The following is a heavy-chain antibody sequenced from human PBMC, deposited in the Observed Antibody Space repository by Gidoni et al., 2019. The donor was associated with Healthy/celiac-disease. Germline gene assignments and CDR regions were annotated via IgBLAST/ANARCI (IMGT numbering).Heavy chain of an antibody. CDR3: ARGPHYDFWSGYSRADYNWFDP. Sequence: QVQLQESGPGLVKPSQTLSLTCPVSGGSISSGSYYWIWIRQPAGKGLEWIGRIYTSGSTNYNPSLKSRVTISVDTSKNQFSLKLSSVTAADTAVYYGARGPHYDFWSGYSRADYNWFDPWGQGTLVTVSS. J-gene: IGHJ5*02. D-gene: IGHD3-3*01. V-gene: IGHV4-61*02. CDR2: IYTSGST. CDR1: GGSISSGSYY.